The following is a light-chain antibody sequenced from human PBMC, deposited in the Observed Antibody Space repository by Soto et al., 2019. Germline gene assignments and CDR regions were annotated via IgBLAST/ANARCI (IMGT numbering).Light chain of an antibody. CDR1: QSVLYSSNNKNY. Sequence: DIVMTQSPDSLAVSLGERATINCKSSQSVLYSSNNKNYLAWYQQKPGQPPKLLIYWASTRESGVPDRFSGRGSGTDFTHTISSLQAEDVAVYYCQQYYSTPRWTFGQGTKVEIK. V-gene: IGKV4-1*01. CDR2: WAS. CDR3: QQYYSTPRWT. J-gene: IGKJ1*01.